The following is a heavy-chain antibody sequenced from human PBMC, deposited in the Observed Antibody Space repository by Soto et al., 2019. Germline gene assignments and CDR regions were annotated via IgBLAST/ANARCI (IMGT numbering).Heavy chain of an antibody. CDR1: GYSFTSYW. CDR2: IDPSDSYT. Sequence: GESLKISCNGSGYSFTSYWISWVRQMPGKGLEWMGRIDPSDSYTNYSPSFQGHVTISADKSISTAYLQWSSLKASDTAMYYCATGVAVAGRAAEYFQHWGQVTLVTASS. D-gene: IGHD6-19*01. V-gene: IGHV5-10-1*01. J-gene: IGHJ1*01. CDR3: ATGVAVAGRAAEYFQH.